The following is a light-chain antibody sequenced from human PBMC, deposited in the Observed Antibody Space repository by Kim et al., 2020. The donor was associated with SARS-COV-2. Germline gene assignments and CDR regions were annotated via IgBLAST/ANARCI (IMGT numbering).Light chain of an antibody. Sequence: ELTQPPSASGTPGQRVTISCSGNRSNIGRETVNWYQQVPGTAPKLLMYNNNERPSGVPDRFSGSKSGTSASLAINGLQSEDAADYYCAAWDDSLDTWV. CDR3: AAWDDSLDTWV. CDR2: NNN. CDR1: RSNIGRET. V-gene: IGLV1-44*01. J-gene: IGLJ3*02.